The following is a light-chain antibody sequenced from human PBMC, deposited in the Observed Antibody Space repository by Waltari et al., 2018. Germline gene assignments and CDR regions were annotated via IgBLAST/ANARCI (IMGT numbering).Light chain of an antibody. CDR2: YSF. Sequence: DIQMTQSPSSLSASVGDRVIITCRASQTINNRLSWYRQEPGKAPKPLIYYSFNLETGVPSRFSGSGSGRDYSLTINNLQPEDFATYYCQQYETFPLPFGGGTKVEIK. CDR1: QTINNR. V-gene: IGKV1-33*01. J-gene: IGKJ4*01. CDR3: QQYETFPLP.